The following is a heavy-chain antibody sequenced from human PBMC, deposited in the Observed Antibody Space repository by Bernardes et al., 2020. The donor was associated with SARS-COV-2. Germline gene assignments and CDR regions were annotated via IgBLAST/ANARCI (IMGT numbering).Heavy chain of an antibody. CDR1: GFTFSRYW. J-gene: IGHJ4*02. V-gene: IGHV3-7*01. D-gene: IGHD2-2*01. CDR3: ARDGDAFNHDY. CDR2: IKQDESEK. Sequence: GGCRSRSSAASGFTFSRYWMSWVRPAPGKGLEWVAHIKQDESEKYYVDSVKGRFTISRDNAKSSLYLQMSSLRAEDTAVYYCARDGDAFNHDYWGQGTLVTVSS.